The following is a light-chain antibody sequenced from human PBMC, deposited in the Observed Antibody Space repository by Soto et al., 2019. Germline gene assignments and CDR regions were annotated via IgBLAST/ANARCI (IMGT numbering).Light chain of an antibody. J-gene: IGKJ1*01. Sequence: DIQMTQSPSTLSASVGDRVTITCRASQSISSWLAWYQQKPGIAPKLLIYDASSLESGVPSRFSGSGSGTEFTLTISSLQPDDFATYYCQQYNSYSPETFGQGTKVEIK. CDR2: DAS. CDR3: QQYNSYSPET. V-gene: IGKV1-5*01. CDR1: QSISSW.